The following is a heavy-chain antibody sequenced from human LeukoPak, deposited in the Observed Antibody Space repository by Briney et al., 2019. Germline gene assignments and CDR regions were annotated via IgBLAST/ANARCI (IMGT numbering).Heavy chain of an antibody. D-gene: IGHD6-6*01. V-gene: IGHV3-48*02. J-gene: IGHJ3*02. CDR3: ARAYSSSSGRDAFVS. CDR2: ISSSSSTI. Sequence: GGSLRLSCAASGFTFNSYNMNWVRQAAGKGLEWVSYISSSSSTIYYADSVKGRFTISRDSAKTSLFLQMNSLRDEDTAVYYCARAYSSSSGRDAFVSWGLGTLVTVSS. CDR1: GFTFNSYN.